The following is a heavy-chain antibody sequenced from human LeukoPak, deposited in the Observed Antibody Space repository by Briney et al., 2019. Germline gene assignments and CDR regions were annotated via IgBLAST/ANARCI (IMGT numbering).Heavy chain of an antibody. CDR1: GFTFDDYA. D-gene: IGHD3-10*01. Sequence: PGGSLRLSCAASGFTFDDYAMHWVRQAPGKGLEWVSGISWNSGSIGYADSVKGRFTISRDNAKNSLYLQMNSLRAEDTAVYYCARDYYGSGSYYYYGMDVWGQGTTVTVSS. J-gene: IGHJ6*02. CDR2: ISWNSGSI. CDR3: ARDYYGSGSYYYYGMDV. V-gene: IGHV3-9*01.